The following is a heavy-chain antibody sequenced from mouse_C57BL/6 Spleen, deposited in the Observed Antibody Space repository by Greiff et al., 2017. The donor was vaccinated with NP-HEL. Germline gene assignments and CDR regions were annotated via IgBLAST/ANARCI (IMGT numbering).Heavy chain of an antibody. CDR1: GFTFSSYA. CDR2: ISDGGSYT. V-gene: IGHV5-4*03. Sequence: DVKLVESGGGLVKPGGSLKLSCAASGFTFSSYAMSWVRQTPEKRLEWVATISDGGSYTYYPDNVKGRFTISRDNAKNNLYLQMSHLKSEDTAMYYCARIYYGNYVGYFDYWGQGTTLTVSS. J-gene: IGHJ2*01. CDR3: ARIYYGNYVGYFDY. D-gene: IGHD2-1*01.